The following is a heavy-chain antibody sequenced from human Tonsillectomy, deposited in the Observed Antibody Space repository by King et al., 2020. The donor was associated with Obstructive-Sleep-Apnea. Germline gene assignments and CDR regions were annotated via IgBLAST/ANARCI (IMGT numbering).Heavy chain of an antibody. J-gene: IGHJ6*02. CDR2: ISYDGSHK. V-gene: IGHV3-30*18. CDR3: AKAHQENNYYGMYV. Sequence: QLVQSGGGVVQPGRSLRLSCAASGFTFRTYGMHWVRQAPGKGLEWVAVISYDGSHKNYEDSVKGRFTISRDNSKNTLYMEMNSLRAEETAVYYCAKAHQENNYYGMYVWGQGTTVTVSS. CDR1: GFTFRTYG.